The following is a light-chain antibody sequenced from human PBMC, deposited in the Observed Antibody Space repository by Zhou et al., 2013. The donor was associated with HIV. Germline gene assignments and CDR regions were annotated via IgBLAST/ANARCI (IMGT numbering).Light chain of an antibody. V-gene: IGKV1-27*01. CDR1: QGINNY. Sequence: DIQMTQSPSSLSASVGDRVTITCRASQGINNYLAWYQQKPGKVPKLLISDVSNLETGVSSRFSGSASGTDFTFTISSLQPEDVATYYCQKYNSAPLTFGGGTKVEIK. CDR3: QKYNSAPLT. CDR2: DVS. J-gene: IGKJ4*01.